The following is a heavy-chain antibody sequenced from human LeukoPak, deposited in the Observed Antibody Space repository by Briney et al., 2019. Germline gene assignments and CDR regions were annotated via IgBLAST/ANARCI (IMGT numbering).Heavy chain of an antibody. J-gene: IGHJ3*02. CDR3: ARAVGQLAYDAFDI. D-gene: IGHD6-6*01. CDR1: GYTFTSYD. CDR2: MNPNSGDT. Sequence: ASVKVSCKASGYTFTSYDINWVRQATGQGLEWMGWMNPNSGDTGYAQKFQGRVTITTDESTNTAYMELSSLRSEDTAVYYCARAVGQLAYDAFDIWGQGTMVTASS. V-gene: IGHV1-8*01.